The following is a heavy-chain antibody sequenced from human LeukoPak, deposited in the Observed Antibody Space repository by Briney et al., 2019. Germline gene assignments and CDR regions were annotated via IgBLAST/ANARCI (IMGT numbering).Heavy chain of an antibody. J-gene: IGHJ4*02. CDR2: IKQDGSET. Sequence: GGSLRLSCAASGFTFSGYWMSWVRQAPGKGLEWVANIKQDGSETYYVDSVKGRFTIPRDNAKNSLYLQMNSLRAEDTAVYYCARYRYIVGTINFDYWGQGSLVTVSS. V-gene: IGHV3-7*01. CDR3: ARYRYIVGTINFDY. CDR1: GFTFSGYW. D-gene: IGHD1-26*01.